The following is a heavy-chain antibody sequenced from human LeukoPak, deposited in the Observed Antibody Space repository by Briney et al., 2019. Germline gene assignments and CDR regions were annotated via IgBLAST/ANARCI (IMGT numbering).Heavy chain of an antibody. CDR2: ISAYNGNT. CDR1: GYTFTSYG. V-gene: IGHV1-18*01. D-gene: IGHD2-2*01. J-gene: IGHJ4*02. Sequence: ASVKVSCKASGYTFTSYGISWVRQAPGQGLEWMGWISAYNGNTNYAQKLQGRVTMTTDTSTSTAYMELRSLRSDDTAVYYCARVHCSSTSCYELDYWGQGTLVTVSS. CDR3: ARVHCSSTSCYELDY.